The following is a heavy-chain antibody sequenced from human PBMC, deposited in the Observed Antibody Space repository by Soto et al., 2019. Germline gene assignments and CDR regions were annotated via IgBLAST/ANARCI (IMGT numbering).Heavy chain of an antibody. CDR3: ARVSAAAVDD. CDR1: GGSFSGYY. CDR2: INHSGST. J-gene: IGHJ4*02. D-gene: IGHD6-13*01. V-gene: IGHV4-34*01. Sequence: QVQLQQWGAGLLKPSETLSLTCAVYGGSFSGYYWSWIRQPPGKGLEWIGEINHSGSTNYNPSLKSRVTISVDTSKNQFSLKLSSVTAADTAVYYCARVSAAAVDDWGQGTLVTVSS.